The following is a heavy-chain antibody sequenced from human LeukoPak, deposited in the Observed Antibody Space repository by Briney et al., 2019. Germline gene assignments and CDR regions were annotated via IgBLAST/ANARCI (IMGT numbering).Heavy chain of an antibody. CDR3: ASFIVGATRVDY. J-gene: IGHJ4*02. CDR2: IYYSGST. Sequence: SETLSLTCTVSGGSISSYYWSWIRQPPGKGLEWIGYIYYSGSTNYNPSLKSRVTISVDTSKNQFSLKLSSVTAADTAVYYCASFIVGATRVDYWGQGTLVTVSS. CDR1: GGSISSYY. D-gene: IGHD1-26*01. V-gene: IGHV4-59*12.